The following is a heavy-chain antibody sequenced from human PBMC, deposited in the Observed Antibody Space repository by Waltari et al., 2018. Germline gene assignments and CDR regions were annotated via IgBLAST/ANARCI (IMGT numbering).Heavy chain of an antibody. CDR1: RSSISNNNYY. D-gene: IGHD5-12*01. Sequence: QLQLQESGPGLVKPSETLSLTCTVSRSSISNNNYYWVWVRQPPGKGLEWIGSFYQSGTTYYNPSLKSRVTISVDTSNNQFSLKLNSVTAADTAVYYCVRGYPDIVATISDYWGQGTLVIVSS. J-gene: IGHJ4*02. CDR2: FYQSGTT. CDR3: VRGYPDIVATISDY. V-gene: IGHV4-39*07.